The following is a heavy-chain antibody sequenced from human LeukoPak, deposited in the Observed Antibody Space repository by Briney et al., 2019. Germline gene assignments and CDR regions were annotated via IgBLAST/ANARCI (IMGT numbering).Heavy chain of an antibody. CDR2: ISGNGDNT. D-gene: IGHD2-2*01. CDR3: AKAEVVPAATYYYYYGMDV. CDR1: GFTFSDYA. J-gene: IGHJ6*02. V-gene: IGHV3-23*01. Sequence: GGSLRLSCAASGFTFSDYAMSWVRQAPGKGLEWVSTISGNGDNTYYADSVKGRFTISRDNSKNTLYLQMSSLRADDTAVYYCAKAEVVPAATYYYYYGMDVWGQGTTVTVSS.